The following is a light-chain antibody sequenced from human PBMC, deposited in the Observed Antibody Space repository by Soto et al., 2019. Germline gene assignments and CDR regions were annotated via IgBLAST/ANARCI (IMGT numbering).Light chain of an antibody. CDR1: HGVSSY. J-gene: IGKJ5*01. V-gene: IGKV3D-11*01. Sequence: EIRVTQSAATLSLSKGERATLSCRASHGVSSYLAWYQQKPGQAPSLLIYDASNRTTGIPARFSGSGPGTDFTLTSSILEPEDCVVYCCHDRGSLPITFGEGTRLDIK. CDR3: HDRGSLPIT. CDR2: DAS.